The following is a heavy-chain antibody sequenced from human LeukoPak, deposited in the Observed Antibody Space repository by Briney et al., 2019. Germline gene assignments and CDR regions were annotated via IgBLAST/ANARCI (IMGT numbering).Heavy chain of an antibody. CDR2: IWYDGSNK. D-gene: IGHD3-22*01. J-gene: IGHJ4*02. CDR1: GFTFSSYG. V-gene: IGHV3-33*01. CDR3: AREYPPRYYYDSSGYLDY. Sequence: PGVSLRLSCAASGFTFSSYGMHWVRQAPGKGLEWVAVIWYDGSNKYYADSVKGRFTISRDNSKNTLYLQMNSLRAEDTAVYYCAREYPPRYYYDSSGYLDYWGRGTLVTVSS.